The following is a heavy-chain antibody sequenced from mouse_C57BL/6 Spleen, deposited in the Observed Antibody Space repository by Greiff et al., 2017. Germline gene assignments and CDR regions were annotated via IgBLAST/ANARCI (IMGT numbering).Heavy chain of an antibody. J-gene: IGHJ3*01. V-gene: IGHV1-4*01. Sequence: VQLQQSGAELARPGASVKMSCKASGYTFTSYTMHWVKQRPGQGLEWIGYINPSSGYTKYNQKFKDKDTLTADKSSSTAYRQLGSLTSEGSAVYYWARSGDSTWLAYWGQGTLVTVSA. CDR2: INPSSGYT. D-gene: IGHD3-1*01. CDR1: GYTFTSYT. CDR3: ARSGDSTWLAY.